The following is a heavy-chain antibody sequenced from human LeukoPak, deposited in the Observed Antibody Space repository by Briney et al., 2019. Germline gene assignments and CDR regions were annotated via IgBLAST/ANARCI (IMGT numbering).Heavy chain of an antibody. Sequence: GGSLRLSCAASGFTFSSYWMTWVRQAPGKGLEWVANIKQDGSEKYYVDSVKGRFTISRDNAKNSLYLQMNSLRAEDTAVYYCARVSYCGGDCSTGSFDYWGQGTLVTVSS. CDR3: ARVSYCGGDCSTGSFDY. D-gene: IGHD2-21*02. V-gene: IGHV3-7*01. CDR2: IKQDGSEK. J-gene: IGHJ4*02. CDR1: GFTFSSYW.